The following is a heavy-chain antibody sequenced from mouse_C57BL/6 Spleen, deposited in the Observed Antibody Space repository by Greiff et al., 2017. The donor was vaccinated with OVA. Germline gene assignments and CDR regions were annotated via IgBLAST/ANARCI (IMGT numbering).Heavy chain of an antibody. CDR2: IHPNSGST. CDR3: ARLHTGGAMDY. CDR1: GYTFTSYW. V-gene: IGHV1-64*01. D-gene: IGHD5-1-1*01. Sequence: QVQLQQPGAELVKPGASVKLSCKASGYTFTSYWMHWVKQRPGQGLEWIGMIHPNSGSTNYNEKFKSKATLTVDKSSSTAYMQLSSLTSEDSAVYYCARLHTGGAMDYWGQGTSVTVSS. J-gene: IGHJ4*01.